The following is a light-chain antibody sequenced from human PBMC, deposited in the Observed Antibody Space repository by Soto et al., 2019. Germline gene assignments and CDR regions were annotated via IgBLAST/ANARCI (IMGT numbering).Light chain of an antibody. V-gene: IGLV2-8*01. CDR3: SSFAGSHVV. CDR1: SSDVGEENY. Sequence: QSALAQPPSASGSPGQSVTITCSGTSSDVGEENYVSWYQQHPGKVPKLILYEVSKRPSGVPDRFSGSRSGNTASLTVSGLQAEDEADYYCSSFAGSHVVFGGGTQLTVL. CDR2: EVS. J-gene: IGLJ2*01.